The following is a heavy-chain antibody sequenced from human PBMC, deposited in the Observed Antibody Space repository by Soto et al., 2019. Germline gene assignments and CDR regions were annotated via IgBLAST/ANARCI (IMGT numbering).Heavy chain of an antibody. V-gene: IGHV4-31*03. D-gene: IGHD2-15*01. CDR2: IYYSGST. CDR1: GGSISSGGYY. CDR3: ARDGYCSGGGCYSEGHYYYYMDV. J-gene: IGHJ6*03. Sequence: SETLSLTCTVSGGSISSGGYYWSWIRQHPGKGLEWIGYIYYSGSTYYNPSLKSRVTISVDTSRNQFSLKLSSVTAADTAVYYCARDGYCSGGGCYSEGHYYYYMDVWGKGTTVTVSS.